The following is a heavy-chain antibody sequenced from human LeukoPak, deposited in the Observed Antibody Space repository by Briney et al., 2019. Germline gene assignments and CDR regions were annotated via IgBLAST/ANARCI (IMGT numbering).Heavy chain of an antibody. CDR1: GGSISSYY. CDR3: ARVGCPYSGDYYYMDV. J-gene: IGHJ6*03. Sequence: SETLSLTCTVSGGSISSYYWSWIRQPPGKGLEWMGYIYYSGSTNYNPSLKSRVTISVDTSKNQFSLKLSSVTAADTAVYYCARVGCPYSGDYYYMDVWGKGTTVTVSS. V-gene: IGHV4-59*01. D-gene: IGHD2-15*01. CDR2: IYYSGST.